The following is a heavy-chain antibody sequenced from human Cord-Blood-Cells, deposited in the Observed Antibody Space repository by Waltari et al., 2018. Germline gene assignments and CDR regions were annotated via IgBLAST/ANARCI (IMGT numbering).Heavy chain of an antibody. CDR2: TYYRSKWYN. Sequence: QVQLPQSGPGLVKPWTTPPPPFPTPGERAPTNRAHWNWIRQSPSRGLEWLGRTYYRSKWYNDYAVSVKSRITINPDTSKNQFSLQLNSVTPEDTAVYYCARYSGSYYAFDIWGQGTMVTVSS. CDR3: ARYSGSYYAFDI. J-gene: IGHJ3*02. CDR1: GERAPTNRAH. D-gene: IGHD1-26*01. V-gene: IGHV6-1*01.